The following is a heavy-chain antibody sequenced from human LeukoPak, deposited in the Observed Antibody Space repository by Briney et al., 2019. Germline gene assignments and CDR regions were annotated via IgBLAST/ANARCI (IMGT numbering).Heavy chain of an antibody. J-gene: IGHJ3*02. D-gene: IGHD6-6*01. CDR1: GGSISSGSYY. V-gene: IGHV4-61*02. Sequence: SETLSLTCTVSGGSISSGSYYWSWIRQPAGKGLEWIGRIYTSGSTNYNPSLKSRATISVDTSKNQFSLKLSSVTAADTAVYYCARATFNEYSSSSPAFDIWGQGTMVTVSS. CDR3: ARATFNEYSSSSPAFDI. CDR2: IYTSGST.